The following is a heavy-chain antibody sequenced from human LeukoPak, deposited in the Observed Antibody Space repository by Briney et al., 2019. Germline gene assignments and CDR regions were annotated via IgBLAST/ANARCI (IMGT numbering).Heavy chain of an antibody. V-gene: IGHV3-7*03. CDR2: IKQDGSEE. J-gene: IGHJ4*02. CDR3: ARGIVATRSHYFDY. D-gene: IGHD5-12*01. Sequence: GSSLRLSCAASGLSFNSYWMIWVRQAPGEGLEWVANIKQDGSEEYYVDSLKGRFTISRDNAKNSLYLQMNSLRAGDTAVYYCARGIVATRSHYFDYWGQRTLVSVSS. CDR1: GLSFNSYW.